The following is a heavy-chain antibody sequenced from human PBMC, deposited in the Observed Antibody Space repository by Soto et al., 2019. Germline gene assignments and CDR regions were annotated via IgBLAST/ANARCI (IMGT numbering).Heavy chain of an antibody. CDR1: GGSISSSSYY. CDR3: ARHESSGWPRWFDP. J-gene: IGHJ5*02. D-gene: IGHD6-19*01. Sequence: QLQLQESGPGLVKPSETLSLTRTVSGGSISSSSYYWGWIRQPPGKGLEWIGSIYYSGSTYYNPSLKSRVTISVDTSKNQFSLKLSSVTAADTAVYYCARHESSGWPRWFDPWGQGTLVTVSS. V-gene: IGHV4-39*01. CDR2: IYYSGST.